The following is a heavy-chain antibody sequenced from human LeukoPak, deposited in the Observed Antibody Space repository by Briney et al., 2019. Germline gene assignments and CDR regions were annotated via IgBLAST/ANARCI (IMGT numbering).Heavy chain of an antibody. D-gene: IGHD3-3*01. Sequence: KPSETLSLTCAVYGGSFSGYYWSWIRQPPGKGLEWIGEINHSGSTNYNPSLKSRVTISVDTSKNQFSLKLSSVTAAGTAVYYCALGIFGVVPYYFDYWGQGTLVTVSS. CDR1: GGSFSGYY. CDR2: INHSGST. V-gene: IGHV4-34*01. J-gene: IGHJ4*02. CDR3: ALGIFGVVPYYFDY.